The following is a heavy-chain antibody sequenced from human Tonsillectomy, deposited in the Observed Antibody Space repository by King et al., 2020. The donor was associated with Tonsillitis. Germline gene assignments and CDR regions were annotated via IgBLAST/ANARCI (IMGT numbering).Heavy chain of an antibody. CDR2: MNPNTAKT. Sequence: VQLVQSGAEVKKPGASVKASCKASGYSFTSYDINWVRQAPGQGLEWLGWMNPNTAKTGYAQKFQGRVSMTTDTSISTAYMELSSLRSEDTAVYYCARDYGGNSGWFDPWGQGTLVTVSS. V-gene: IGHV1-8*02. CDR1: GYSFTSYD. CDR3: ARDYGGNSGWFDP. D-gene: IGHD4-23*01. J-gene: IGHJ5*02.